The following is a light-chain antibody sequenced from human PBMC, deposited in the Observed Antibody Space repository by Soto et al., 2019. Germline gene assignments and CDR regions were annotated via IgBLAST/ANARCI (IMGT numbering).Light chain of an antibody. V-gene: IGKV3-20*01. CDR1: QSVSSSY. Sequence: EIVLTQSPGTLSLSPGERATLSCRGSQSVSSSYLAWYQQKPGQAPRLLIYGASSRATGIPDRFSGSGSGTDFTLTISRLEPEDFAVYYCQQYGSSPGTFGQGTKVEIK. J-gene: IGKJ1*01. CDR2: GAS. CDR3: QQYGSSPGT.